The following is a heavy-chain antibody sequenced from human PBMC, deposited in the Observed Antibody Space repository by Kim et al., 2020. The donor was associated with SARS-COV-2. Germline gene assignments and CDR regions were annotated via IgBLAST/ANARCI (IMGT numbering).Heavy chain of an antibody. V-gene: IGHV3-23*01. CDR1: GFTFSSYA. J-gene: IGHJ4*02. D-gene: IGHD3-22*01. Sequence: GGSLRLSCAASGFTFSSYAMSWVRQAPGKGLEWVSAISGSGGSTYYADSVKGRFTISRDNSKNTLYLQMNSLGAEDTAVYYCAKDRVPNTYYYDSSGYYGWGQGTLVTVAS. CDR3: AKDRVPNTYYYDSSGYYG. CDR2: ISGSGGST.